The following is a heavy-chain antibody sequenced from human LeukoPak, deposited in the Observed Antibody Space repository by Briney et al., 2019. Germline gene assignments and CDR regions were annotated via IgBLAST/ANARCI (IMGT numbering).Heavy chain of an antibody. Sequence: GASVKVSCKASGYTFTSYGISWVRQAPGQGLEWMGWISAYNGNTNYAQKLQGRVTMTTDTSTSTAYMELRSLRSDDTAVYYCARDSITFGGVIVTLWGQGTVVTVSS. J-gene: IGHJ3*01. D-gene: IGHD3-16*02. CDR3: ARDSITFGGVIVTL. CDR1: GYTFTSYG. CDR2: ISAYNGNT. V-gene: IGHV1-18*04.